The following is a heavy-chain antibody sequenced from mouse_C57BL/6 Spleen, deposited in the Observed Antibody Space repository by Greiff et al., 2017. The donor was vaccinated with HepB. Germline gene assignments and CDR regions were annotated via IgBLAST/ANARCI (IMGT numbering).Heavy chain of an antibody. CDR3: ARQANGLDY. V-gene: IGHV5-6*01. J-gene: IGHJ4*01. Sequence: EVQRVESGGDLVKPGGSLKLSCAASGFTFSSYCMSWVRQSPDKRLEWVATICTGGSYTYYPDSLKGRFTISRDNAKHTPYMQMSSLKSEDTAIYYCARQANGLDYWGQGTSVTVSS. D-gene: IGHD2-2*01. CDR2: ICTGGSYT. CDR1: GFTFSSYC.